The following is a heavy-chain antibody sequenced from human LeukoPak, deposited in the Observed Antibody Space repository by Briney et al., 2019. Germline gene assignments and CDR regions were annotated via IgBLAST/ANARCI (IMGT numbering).Heavy chain of an antibody. CDR1: GGSISSSSYY. D-gene: IGHD3-10*01. V-gene: IGHV4-39*01. CDR3: AKILWFGNYYFNY. CDR2: IYYSGST. Sequence: SETLSLTCTVSGGSISSSSYYWGWIRQPPGKGLEWIGSIYYSGSTYYNPSLKSRVTISVDTSKNQFSLNLSSVTAADTAVYYCAKILWFGNYYFNYWGQGTLVTVSS. J-gene: IGHJ4*02.